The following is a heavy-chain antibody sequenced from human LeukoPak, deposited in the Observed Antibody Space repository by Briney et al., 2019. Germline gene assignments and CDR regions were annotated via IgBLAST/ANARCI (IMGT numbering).Heavy chain of an antibody. D-gene: IGHD3-10*01. J-gene: IGHJ5*02. Sequence: GGSLRLSCAASGFTFSSYGMNWVRQAPGKGLEWVSSISSSGSYIYYADSVKGRFTISRDNAKNSLYLQMNSLRAEDTAVYYCALSGSYNWFDPWGQGTLVTVSS. CDR1: GFTFSSYG. V-gene: IGHV3-21*01. CDR3: ALSGSYNWFDP. CDR2: ISSSGSYI.